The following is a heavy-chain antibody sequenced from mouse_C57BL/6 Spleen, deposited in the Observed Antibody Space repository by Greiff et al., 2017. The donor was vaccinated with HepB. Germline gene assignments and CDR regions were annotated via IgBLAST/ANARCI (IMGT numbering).Heavy chain of an antibody. CDR3: ARSGGKYVWYVDV. CDR2: SNPSTGGT. CDR1: GYSFTGYY. J-gene: IGHJ1*03. V-gene: IGHV1-42*01. D-gene: IGHD2-1*01. Sequence: VQLQQSGPELVKPGASVKISCKASGYSFTGYYMNWVKQSPEKSLEWIGESNPSTGGTTYNQKFKAKATLTVDKSSSTAYMQLKSLTSEDSAVYDGARSGGKYVWYVDVWGTGTTGTVSS.